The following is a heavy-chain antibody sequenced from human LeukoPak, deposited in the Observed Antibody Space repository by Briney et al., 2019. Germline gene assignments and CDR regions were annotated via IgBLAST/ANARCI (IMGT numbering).Heavy chain of an antibody. J-gene: IGHJ1*01. D-gene: IGHD5-24*01. Sequence: ASVKVSCKASGGTFSSYAISWVRQAPGQGLEWMGGIIPIFGTANYAQKFQGRVTITTDESTSTAYMELSSLRSEDTAVYYCARGQLREMATIYYFQHWGQGTLVTVSS. CDR2: IIPIFGTA. CDR3: ARGQLREMATIYYFQH. V-gene: IGHV1-69*05. CDR1: GGTFSSYA.